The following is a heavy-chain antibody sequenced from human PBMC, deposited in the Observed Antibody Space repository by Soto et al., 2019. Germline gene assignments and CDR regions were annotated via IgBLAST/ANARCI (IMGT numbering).Heavy chain of an antibody. J-gene: IGHJ5*02. CDR2: INHSGST. CDR1: GGSISSSSYY. V-gene: IGHV4-39*07. D-gene: IGHD3-10*01. Sequence: PSETLSLTCTVSGGSISSSSYYWGWIRQPPGKGLEWIGEINHSGSTNYNPSLKSRVTISVDTSKNQFSLKLSSVTAADTAVYYCARGGHYGSGSRYNWFDPWGQGTLVTVSS. CDR3: ARGGHYGSGSRYNWFDP.